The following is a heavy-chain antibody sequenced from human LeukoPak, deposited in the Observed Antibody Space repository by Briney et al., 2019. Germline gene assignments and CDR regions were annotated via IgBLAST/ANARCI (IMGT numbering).Heavy chain of an antibody. D-gene: IGHD1-26*01. CDR2: IDWADEK. CDR3: ARPPNGSAEEDY. Sequence: SGPTLVNPTQTLTLTCTFSGFSLSTRGMCVSWIRQPPGKALEWLARIDWADEKYFSTSLRTRLSLSKDTSKNQVVLIVTNVDPVDTATYYCARPPNGSAEEDYWGQGTLVTVSS. V-gene: IGHV2-70*11. CDR1: GFSLSTRGMC. J-gene: IGHJ4*02.